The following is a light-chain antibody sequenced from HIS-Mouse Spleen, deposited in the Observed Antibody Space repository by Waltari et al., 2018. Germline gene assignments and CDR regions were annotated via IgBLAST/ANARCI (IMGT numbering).Light chain of an antibody. V-gene: IGLV3-25*03. CDR2: KDS. Sequence: SYELTPPPSVSVSPGQTATTTCPGDAITKLNAYWYQQKPGQAPVLVIYKDSERPSGIPERFSGSSSGTTVTLTISGVQAEDEADYYCQSADSSGTYVVFGGGTKLTVL. CDR1: AITKLN. CDR3: QSADSSGTYVV. J-gene: IGLJ2*01.